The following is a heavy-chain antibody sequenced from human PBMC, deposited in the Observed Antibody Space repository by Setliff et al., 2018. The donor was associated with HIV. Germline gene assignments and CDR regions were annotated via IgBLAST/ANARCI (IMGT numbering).Heavy chain of an antibody. V-gene: IGHV3-20*04. CDR2: INWNGGST. D-gene: IGHD1-1*01. CDR1: GFTFEDYG. CDR3: ARGTRVLLSAGYFYYMAV. J-gene: IGHJ6*03. Sequence: GESLRLSCAASGFTFEDYGMSWVRQAPGKGLEWVSGINWNGGSTAYADSVRGRFTISRDNAKNSLYLQMNSLRADDSAFYYCARGTRVLLSAGYFYYMAVWGKGTTVTVSS.